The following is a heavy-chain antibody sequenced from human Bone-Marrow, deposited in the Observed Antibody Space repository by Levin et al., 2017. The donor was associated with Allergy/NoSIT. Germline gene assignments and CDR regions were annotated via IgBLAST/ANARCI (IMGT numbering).Heavy chain of an antibody. CDR3: ARGGTGTGKYDY. J-gene: IGHJ4*02. CDR2: MDSSSRYI. Sequence: GESLKISCAASGFTFSSYSMNWVRQAPGKGLGWVSSMDSSSRYIYYADSVKGRFTIARDNAQNSLYLQMDSLRAEDTAFYYCARGGTGTGKYDYWGRGTLVTVSS. V-gene: IGHV3-21*01. CDR1: GFTFSSYS. D-gene: IGHD3-10*01.